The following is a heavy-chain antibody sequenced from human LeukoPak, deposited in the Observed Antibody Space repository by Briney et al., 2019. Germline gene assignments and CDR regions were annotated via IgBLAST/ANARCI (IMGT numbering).Heavy chain of an antibody. V-gene: IGHV3-7*01. CDR2: IKEDGSDK. CDR3: AREVPSGVLDY. Sequence: GGSPRLSCAASGFTFSNYWMSWVRQAPGKGLEWVANIKEDGSDKYYVDSMKGRFTISRDNAENSLYLQVNSLRAEDTAVYYCAREVPSGVLDYWGQGTLVTVSS. J-gene: IGHJ4*02. CDR1: GFTFSNYW. D-gene: IGHD2-2*01.